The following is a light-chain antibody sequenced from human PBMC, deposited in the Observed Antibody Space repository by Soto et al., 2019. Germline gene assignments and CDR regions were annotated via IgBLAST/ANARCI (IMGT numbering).Light chain of an antibody. J-gene: IGKJ5*01. V-gene: IGKV3-15*01. CDR3: QQYNNWPPIT. Sequence: EIVMTQSPATLSVSRGERATLSCRASQSISSDLAWYQQKLGQAPRLLIYGASTRATGIPARFSGSGSGTEFTLTISSLQSEDSAVYYCQQYNNWPPITFGQGTRLEIK. CDR2: GAS. CDR1: QSISSD.